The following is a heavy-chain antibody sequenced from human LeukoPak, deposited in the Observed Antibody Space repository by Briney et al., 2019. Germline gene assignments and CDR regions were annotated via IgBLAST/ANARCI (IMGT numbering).Heavy chain of an antibody. V-gene: IGHV4-59*08. CDR1: GGSISSYY. Sequence: SETLSLTCTVSGGSISSYYWSWIRQPPGKGLEWIGYIYYSGSTNYNPSLKSRVTISVDTSENQFSLKLSSVTAADTAVYYCARTAAVESYYYYGMDVWGQGTTVTVSS. CDR2: IYYSGST. J-gene: IGHJ6*02. D-gene: IGHD6-13*01. CDR3: ARTAAVESYYYYGMDV.